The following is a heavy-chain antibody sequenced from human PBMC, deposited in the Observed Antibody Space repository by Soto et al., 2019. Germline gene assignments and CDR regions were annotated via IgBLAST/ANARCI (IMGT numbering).Heavy chain of an antibody. CDR3: ARVGGHGLTAYYDCLCGYHPPGYYMDV. V-gene: IGHV1-8*01. CDR1: GYTFTSYD. CDR2: MNPNSGNT. D-gene: IGHD3-3*01. J-gene: IGHJ6*03. Sequence: ASVKVSCKASGYTFTSYDINWVRQATGQGLEWMGWMNPNSGNTGYAQKFQGRVTMTRNTSISTAYMELSSLRSEDTAVYYCARVGGHGLTAYYDCLCGYHPPGYYMDVWGKGTTVNVSS.